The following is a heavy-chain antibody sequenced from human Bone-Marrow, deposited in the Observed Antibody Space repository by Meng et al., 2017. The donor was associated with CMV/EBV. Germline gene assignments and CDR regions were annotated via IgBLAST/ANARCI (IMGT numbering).Heavy chain of an antibody. J-gene: IGHJ5*01. Sequence: SETLSLTCTVSGDSISSSDSYWSWIRQHPGKGPEWIGYIYNSGSTYYNPSLESRVVVSLETPKNQFSVELKSMTAADTAVYYCARADSRWSYGFDSWGQGVLVTVSS. D-gene: IGHD1-26*01. V-gene: IGHV4-31*03. CDR2: IYNSGST. CDR1: GDSISSSDSY. CDR3: ARADSRWSYGFDS.